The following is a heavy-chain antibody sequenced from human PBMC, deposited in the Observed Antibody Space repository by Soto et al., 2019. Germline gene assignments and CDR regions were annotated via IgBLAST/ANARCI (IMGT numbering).Heavy chain of an antibody. J-gene: IGHJ6*02. D-gene: IGHD3-22*01. CDR2: IIPIFGTA. Sequence: QVQLVQSGAEVQKPGSSVKVSCTASGGTFSSYAISWVRQAPGQGLEWMGGIIPIFGTANYAQKFKGRVTITADKSTSTADMELSSMRSEDTAVYYCARVEVGYYGMDVWGQGTTVTVSS. CDR1: GGTFSSYA. V-gene: IGHV1-69*06. CDR3: ARVEVGYYGMDV.